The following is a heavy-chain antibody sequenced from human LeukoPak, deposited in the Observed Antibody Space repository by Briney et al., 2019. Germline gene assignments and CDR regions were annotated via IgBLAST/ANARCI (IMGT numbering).Heavy chain of an antibody. V-gene: IGHV3-21*01. J-gene: IGHJ4*02. CDR1: GFTFSSYS. CDR2: ISSSSSYI. D-gene: IGHD2-15*01. Sequence: TGGSLRLSCAASGFTFSSYSMNWVRQAPGKGLEWVSSISSSSSYIYYADSVKGRFTISRDNAKNSLYLQMSSLRAEDTAVYYCAIRLGYCSGGSCYGDWGQGTLVTVSS. CDR3: AIRLGYCSGGSCYGD.